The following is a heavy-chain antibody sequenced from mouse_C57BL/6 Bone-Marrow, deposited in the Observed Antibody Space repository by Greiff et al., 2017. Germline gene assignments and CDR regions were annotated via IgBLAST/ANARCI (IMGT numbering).Heavy chain of an antibody. CDR3: AISAFAD. CDR2: ISSGSSTI. J-gene: IGHJ3*01. CDR1: GFTFSDYG. V-gene: IGHV5-17*01. Sequence: EVQRVESGGGLVKPGGSLKLSCAASGFTFSDYGMHWVRQAPEKGLEWVAYISSGSSTISYADTVKGRVTIARDDAKNTRFLQMTRLRSEDTAMYYCAISAFADWGQGTLVTVSA.